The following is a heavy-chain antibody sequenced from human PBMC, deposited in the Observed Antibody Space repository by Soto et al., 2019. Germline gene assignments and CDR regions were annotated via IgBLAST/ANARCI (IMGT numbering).Heavy chain of an antibody. CDR2: INHSGST. CDR3: ARGKKNRYSSGWYY. J-gene: IGHJ4*02. D-gene: IGHD6-19*01. V-gene: IGHV4-34*01. Sequence: SETLSLTCAVYGGSFSGYYWSWIRQPPGKGLEWIGEINHSGSTNYNPSLKSRFTISVDTSKNQFSLKLSSVTAADTAVYYCARGKKNRYSSGWYYWGQGTLVTVSS. CDR1: GGSFSGYY.